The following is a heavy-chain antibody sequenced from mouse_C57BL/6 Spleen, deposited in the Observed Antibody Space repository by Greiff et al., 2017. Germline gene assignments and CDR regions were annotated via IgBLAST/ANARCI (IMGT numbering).Heavy chain of an antibody. V-gene: IGHV5-17*01. D-gene: IGHD4-1*01. CDR2: ISSGSSTI. Sequence: EVQGVESGGGLVKPGGSLKLSCAASGFTFSDYGMHWVRQAPEKGLEWVAYISSGSSTIYYADTVKGRFTISRDNAKNTLFLQMTSLRSEDTAMYYCARELGTRYFDYWGQGTTLTVSS. CDR1: GFTFSDYG. J-gene: IGHJ2*01. CDR3: ARELGTRYFDY.